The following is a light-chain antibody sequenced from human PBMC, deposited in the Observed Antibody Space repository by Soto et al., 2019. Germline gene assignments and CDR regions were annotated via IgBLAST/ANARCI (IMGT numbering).Light chain of an antibody. CDR2: GAS. Sequence: EIGFMQSPGTLSLSPGERATLSCRASPSVSSSYSAWYHQKPCQAPSLLIYGASSRATGIPDRFSGSGSGTDFTLTISRLEPEEFAVYSCQQYGSSPPRCDSFGQGTKLEIK. J-gene: IGKJ2*01. CDR3: QQYGSSPPRCDS. V-gene: IGKV3-20*01. CDR1: PSVSSSY.